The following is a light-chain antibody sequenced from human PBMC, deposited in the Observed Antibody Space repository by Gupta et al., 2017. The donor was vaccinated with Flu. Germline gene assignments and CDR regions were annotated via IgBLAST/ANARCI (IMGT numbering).Light chain of an antibody. Sequence: EIVLTQSPGTLSLSPGERATLSCRASQSVSSSYLAWYQQKPGQAPRLLIYGASNRATGIPYRFSGSGSGTDFTLTIRRLESEELAVYYCQEYGNSPLYSFGQGTKLEIK. J-gene: IGKJ2*03. CDR2: GAS. CDR1: QSVSSSY. V-gene: IGKV3-20*01. CDR3: QEYGNSPLYS.